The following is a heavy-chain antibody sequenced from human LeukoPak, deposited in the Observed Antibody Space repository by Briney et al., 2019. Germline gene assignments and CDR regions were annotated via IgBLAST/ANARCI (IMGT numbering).Heavy chain of an antibody. V-gene: IGHV4-34*01. J-gene: IGHJ4*02. D-gene: IGHD3-22*01. CDR3: ARGKDYYDSSGYYYVSGTTPIDY. CDR2: INHSGST. Sequence: PSETLSLTCTVSGGSISSYYWSWIRQPPGKGLEWIGEINHSGSTNYNPSLKSRVTISVDTSKNQFSLKLSSVTAADTAVYYCARGKDYYDSSGYYYVSGTTPIDYWGQGTLVTVSS. CDR1: GGSISSYY.